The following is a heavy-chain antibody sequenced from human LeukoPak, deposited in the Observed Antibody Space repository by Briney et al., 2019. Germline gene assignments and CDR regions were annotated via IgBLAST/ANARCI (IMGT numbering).Heavy chain of an antibody. CDR2: IGTGGET. D-gene: IGHD4-17*01. V-gene: IGHV3-23*01. Sequence: GGSLRLSCAASGFTFSSYAMSWVRQAPGQGLEWISVIGTGGETHYADSVRGRFTISRSNFKNTLYLQMNSLRAEDTAVYYCAKRVTVTTKYFDSWGQGTLVTVSS. J-gene: IGHJ4*02. CDR3: AKRVTVTTKYFDS. CDR1: GFTFSSYA.